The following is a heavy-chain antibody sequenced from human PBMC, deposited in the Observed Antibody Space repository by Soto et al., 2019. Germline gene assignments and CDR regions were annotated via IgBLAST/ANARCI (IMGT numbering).Heavy chain of an antibody. CDR2: VHPSGST. CDR1: SASLGDHY. J-gene: IGHJ6*02. V-gene: IGHV4-34*01. CDR3: ARGNWNDEGYYYGMDV. Sequence: SETLSLTCAVFSASLGDHYWAWIRQSPDKGLEWIGEVHPSGSTDYNPDTAKNQFALQLKSVTPDDSGVYYCARGNWNDEGYYYGMDVWGQGITVTVSS. D-gene: IGHD1-1*01.